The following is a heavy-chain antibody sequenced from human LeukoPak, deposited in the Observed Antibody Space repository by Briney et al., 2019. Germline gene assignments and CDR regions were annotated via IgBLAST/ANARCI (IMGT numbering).Heavy chain of an antibody. CDR3: ARDLNWLLFDY. CDR1: GFTFGSYS. V-gene: IGHV3-48*01. CDR2: ISSSSSTI. D-gene: IGHD3-9*01. Sequence: PGGSLRLSCAASGFTFGSYSMNWVRQAPGKGLEWVSYISSSSSTIYYADSVKGRFTISRDNAKNSLYLQMNSLRAEDTAVYYCARDLNWLLFDYWGEGTLVTVSS. J-gene: IGHJ4*02.